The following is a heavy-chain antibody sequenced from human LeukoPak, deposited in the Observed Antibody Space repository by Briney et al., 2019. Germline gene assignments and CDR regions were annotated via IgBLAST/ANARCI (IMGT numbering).Heavy chain of an antibody. CDR1: GFTFSSYA. Sequence: TGGSLRLSCAASGFTFSSYAMTWVRQAPGKGLEWVSTFSSSGGSTYYADSVKGRFTISRDSSKNTLFLQMNSLRAEDTAVYYCAKYCSGGNCYSGLYWSQGTLVTVSS. J-gene: IGHJ4*02. CDR2: FSSSGGST. CDR3: AKYCSGGNCYSGLY. D-gene: IGHD2-15*01. V-gene: IGHV3-23*01.